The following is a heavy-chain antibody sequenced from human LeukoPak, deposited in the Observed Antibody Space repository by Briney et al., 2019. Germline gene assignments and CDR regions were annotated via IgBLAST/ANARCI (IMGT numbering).Heavy chain of an antibody. D-gene: IGHD6-19*01. CDR2: INPNSGGT. V-gene: IGHV1-2*02. CDR3: AREASGWYPQADY. Sequence: ASVKVSCKASGGTFSSYAISWVRQAPGQGLEWMGWINPNSGGTNYAQKFQGRVTMTRDTSISTAYMELSRLRSDDTAVYYCAREASGWYPQADYWGQGTLVTVSS. J-gene: IGHJ4*02. CDR1: GGTFSSYA.